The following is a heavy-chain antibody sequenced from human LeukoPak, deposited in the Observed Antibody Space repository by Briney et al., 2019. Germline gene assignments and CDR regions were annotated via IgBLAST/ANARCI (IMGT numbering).Heavy chain of an antibody. J-gene: IGHJ5*02. V-gene: IGHV3-21*01. CDR3: ARDSVAVPAAIPTWFDP. Sequence: GGSLRLSCAASGFTFSSYSMNWVRQAPGKGLEWVSSISSSSSYIYYADSVKGRFTISRDNAKNSLYLQMNSLRAEDTAVYYCARDSVAVPAAIPTWFDPWGQGTLVTVSS. CDR1: GFTFSSYS. D-gene: IGHD2-2*02. CDR2: ISSSSSYI.